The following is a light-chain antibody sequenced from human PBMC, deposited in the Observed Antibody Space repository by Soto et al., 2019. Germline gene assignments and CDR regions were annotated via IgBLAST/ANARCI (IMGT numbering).Light chain of an antibody. CDR1: QSTSNY. CDR3: QQSYRPPWT. J-gene: IGKJ1*01. V-gene: IGKV1-39*01. CDR2: AAS. Sequence: DIQMTQSPSSLSASVGDRVTITCQASQSTSNYLNWYQQKPGKAPKLLIYAASNLESGVPSRFSGSGSGTDFALTISSLQPEDFATYYCQQSYRPPWTFGQGTKVEIK.